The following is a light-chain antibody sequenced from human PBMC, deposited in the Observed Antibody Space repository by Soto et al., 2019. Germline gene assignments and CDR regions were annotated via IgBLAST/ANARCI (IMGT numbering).Light chain of an antibody. J-gene: IGLJ1*01. CDR2: KGT. CDR3: CSSAPESTYV. V-gene: IGLV2-23*01. CDR1: SSDVGAYNS. Sequence: QSALAQPASVSGSPGQSITISCTGTSSDVGAYNSVSWYQQHPHKAPQVIIYKGTQRPSGVSNRFSGSTSGNAASLTISGLQAYDEADYFGCSSAPESTYVFGNGTKLTVL.